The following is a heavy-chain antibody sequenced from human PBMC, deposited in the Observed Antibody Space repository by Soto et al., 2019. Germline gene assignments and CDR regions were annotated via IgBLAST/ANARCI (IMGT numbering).Heavy chain of an antibody. Sequence: PSETLSLTCTLWPHSIISSYFWSFLHSLGKGLEWIGSIYYSGTTDYSPSFKSRVTISVDTSKNHFSLKLSSVTAADSAIYYCARQSGGHYYYGMDVWGQGTTVT. V-gene: IGHV4-59*08. D-gene: IGHD1-26*01. J-gene: IGHJ6*01. CDR2: IYYSGTT. CDR3: ARQSGGHYYYGMDV. CDR1: PHSIISSY.